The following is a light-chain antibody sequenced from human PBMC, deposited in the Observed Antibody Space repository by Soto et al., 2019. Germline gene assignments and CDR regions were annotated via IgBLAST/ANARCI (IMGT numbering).Light chain of an antibody. CDR2: GAS. V-gene: IGKV3-20*01. Sequence: EIVLTQSPGTLSLSPGERATLSCRASQSVSSSYLAWYQQKPGQAPRLLIYGASSRATGILDRFSGSGSGTDFTLTISRLEPEDFAVYYCQQYGSSPAGTFRGGTKVEIK. J-gene: IGKJ4*01. CDR3: QQYGSSPAGT. CDR1: QSVSSSY.